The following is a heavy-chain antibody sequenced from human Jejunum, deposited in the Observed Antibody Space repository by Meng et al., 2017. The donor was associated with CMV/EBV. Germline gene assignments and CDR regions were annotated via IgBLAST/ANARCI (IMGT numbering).Heavy chain of an antibody. V-gene: IGHV3-30*02. Sequence: TFRSYGMHWVRQAPGTGLEWVAFIRYDGNNRYYAESVRGRFTISRDNSRNTLYLEMSSLTTEDTAVYHCVKDHGGLNRGGTGPEDWGQGTLVIVSS. CDR3: VKDHGGLNRGGTGPED. CDR1: TFRSYG. CDR2: IRYDGNNR. J-gene: IGHJ4*02. D-gene: IGHD3/OR15-3a*01.